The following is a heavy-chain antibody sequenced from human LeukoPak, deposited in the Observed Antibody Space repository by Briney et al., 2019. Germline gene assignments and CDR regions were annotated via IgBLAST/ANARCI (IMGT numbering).Heavy chain of an antibody. CDR3: ARDPQTAYYYDSSGYYHDY. CDR1: GFTFSSYS. V-gene: IGHV3-21*01. D-gene: IGHD3-22*01. CDR2: ISSSSSYI. Sequence: PGGSLRLSCAASGFTFSSYSINWVRQAPGKGLEWVSSISSSSSYIYYADSVKGRFTISRDNAKNSLYLQMNSLRAEDTAVYYCARDPQTAYYYDSSGYYHDYWGQGTLVTVSS. J-gene: IGHJ4*02.